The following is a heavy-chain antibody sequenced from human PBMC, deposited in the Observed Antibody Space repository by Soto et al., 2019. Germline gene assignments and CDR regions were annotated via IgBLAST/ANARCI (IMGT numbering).Heavy chain of an antibody. CDR3: AKTIVGAS. D-gene: IGHD1-26*01. CDR2: ISGSGGST. CDR1: GFTFSSYA. V-gene: IGHV3-23*01. J-gene: IGHJ5*02. Sequence: EEELLESGGGLVNPGGSLRLSCAASGFTFSSYAMSWVRQAPGKGLDWVSAISGSGGSTYYADSVKGRFTISRDNSKNTLYLQMNSLRAKDTAVYFCAKTIVGASWGQGTLVTVSS.